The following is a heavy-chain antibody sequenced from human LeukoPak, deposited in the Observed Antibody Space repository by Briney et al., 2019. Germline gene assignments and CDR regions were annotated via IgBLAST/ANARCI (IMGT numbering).Heavy chain of an antibody. V-gene: IGHV1-18*01. CDR1: GYTFTSYG. CDR2: ISAYHGNT. CDR3: ARVTYYYDSSGYYPRYFDL. D-gene: IGHD3-22*01. J-gene: IGHJ2*01. Sequence: GASVKVSCKASGYTFTSYGISWVRQAPGQGLEWMGWISAYHGNTNYAQKLQGRVTMTTDTSTSTAYMELRSLRSDDTAVYYCARVTYYYDSSGYYPRYFDLWGRGTLVTVSS.